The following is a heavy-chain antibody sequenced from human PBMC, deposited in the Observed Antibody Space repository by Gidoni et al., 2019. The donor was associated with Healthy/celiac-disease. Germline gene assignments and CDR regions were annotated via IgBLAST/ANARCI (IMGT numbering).Heavy chain of an antibody. D-gene: IGHD6-19*01. CDR1: GFTFSSYS. V-gene: IGHV3-48*04. CDR3: ARDTVAVAGTWGY. Sequence: EVQLVESGGGLVQPGGSLRLSCAASGFTFSSYSMNWVRQAPGKGLEWVSYISSSSSTIYYADSVKGRFTISRDNAKNSLYLQMNSLRAEDTAVYYCARDTVAVAGTWGYWGQGTLVTVSS. J-gene: IGHJ4*02. CDR2: ISSSSSTI.